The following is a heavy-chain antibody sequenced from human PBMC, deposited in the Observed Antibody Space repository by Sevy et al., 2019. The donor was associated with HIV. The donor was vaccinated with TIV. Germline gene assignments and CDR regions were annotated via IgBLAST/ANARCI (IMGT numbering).Heavy chain of an antibody. CDR3: ASSDEDYDILTGRYYYYGMDV. D-gene: IGHD3-9*01. CDR1: GFTFSSYA. Sequence: GGSLRLSCAASGFTFSSYAMSWVRQAPGKGLEWVSAISGSGGSTYYADSVKGRFTISRDNSKNTMYLQMNSLRAEDMAVYYCASSDEDYDILTGRYYYYGMDVWGQGTTVTVSS. V-gene: IGHV3-23*01. J-gene: IGHJ6*02. CDR2: ISGSGGST.